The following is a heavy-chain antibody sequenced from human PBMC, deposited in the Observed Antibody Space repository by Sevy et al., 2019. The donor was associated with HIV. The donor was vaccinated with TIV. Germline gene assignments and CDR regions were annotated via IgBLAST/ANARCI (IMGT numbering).Heavy chain of an antibody. CDR2: ISYDGSNK. CDR1: GFTFSSYG. Sequence: GGSLRLSCAASGFTFSSYGMHWVRQAPGKGLEWVAVISYDGSNKYYADSVKGRFTISRDNSKNTQYMQMNSLRAEDTAVYYCAKDWVIFGVVISYYFDYWGQGTLVTVSS. J-gene: IGHJ4*02. D-gene: IGHD3-3*01. V-gene: IGHV3-30*18. CDR3: AKDWVIFGVVISYYFDY.